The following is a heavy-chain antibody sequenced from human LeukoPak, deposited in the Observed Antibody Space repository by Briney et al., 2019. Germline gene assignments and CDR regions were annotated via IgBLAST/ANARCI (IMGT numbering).Heavy chain of an antibody. Sequence: GSLRLSCAASGFTFSSYWMDWVRQVPGKGLEWVSAISGSGGSTYYADSVKGRFTISRDNSKNTLYLQMNSLRAEDTAVYYCAKTRRIAVAGATDYWGQGTLVTVSS. J-gene: IGHJ4*02. CDR1: GFTFSSYW. CDR2: ISGSGGST. V-gene: IGHV3-23*01. CDR3: AKTRRIAVAGATDY. D-gene: IGHD6-19*01.